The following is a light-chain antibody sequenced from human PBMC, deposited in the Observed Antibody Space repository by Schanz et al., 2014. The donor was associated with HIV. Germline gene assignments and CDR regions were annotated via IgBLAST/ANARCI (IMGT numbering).Light chain of an antibody. V-gene: IGLV2-14*03. Sequence: QSALTQPASVSGSLGQAITISCTGTSRDLRRYDYPSWYQQHPGQAPKLLIYDVTYRPSGISNRFSGSKSGYTASLTISGLQADDEADYYCSSYTTSSTLVFGGGTKLTVL. CDR2: DVT. J-gene: IGLJ2*01. CDR3: SSYTTSSTLV. CDR1: SRDLRRYDY.